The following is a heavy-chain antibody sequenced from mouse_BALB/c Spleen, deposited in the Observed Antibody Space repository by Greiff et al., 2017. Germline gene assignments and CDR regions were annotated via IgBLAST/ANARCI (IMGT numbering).Heavy chain of an antibody. D-gene: IGHD2-4*01. Sequence: EVKLQESGPGLVKPSQSLSLTCTVTGYSITSDYAWNWIRQFPGNKLEWMGYISYSGSTSYNPSLKSRISITRDTSKNQFFLQLNSVTTEDTATYYCARKGGTMNAWFAYWGQGTLVTVSA. J-gene: IGHJ3*01. CDR2: ISYSGST. CDR3: ARKGGTMNAWFAY. CDR1: GYSITSDYA. V-gene: IGHV3-2*02.